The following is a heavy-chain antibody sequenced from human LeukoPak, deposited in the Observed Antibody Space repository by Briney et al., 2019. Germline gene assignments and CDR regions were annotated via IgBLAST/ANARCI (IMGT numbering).Heavy chain of an antibody. Sequence: GGSLRLSCAVSGFTFSSDAMSWVRQAPGKGRGWVAVIFGSGGSAHYADSVKGRFTISRDDSKNTVYLQMDSLRGEDPALYYCTKTTAGYSSGQYPGWPADHWGQGALVTVSS. J-gene: IGHJ4*02. V-gene: IGHV3-23*01. CDR3: TKTTAGYSSGQYPGWPADH. CDR2: IFGSGGSA. CDR1: GFTFSSDA. D-gene: IGHD3-22*01.